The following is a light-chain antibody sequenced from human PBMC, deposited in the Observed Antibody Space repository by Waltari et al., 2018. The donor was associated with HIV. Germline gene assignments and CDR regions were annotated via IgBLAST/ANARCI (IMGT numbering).Light chain of an antibody. V-gene: IGKV1-8*01. CDR2: AAS. Sequence: IRMTQSPSSFSASTGDRVTITCRASQGISSYLAWYQQKPGKAPKLLIYAASTLQSGVPSRFSGSGSGTDFTLTISCLQSEDFATYYCQQYYSYPLTIGGGTKVEIK. J-gene: IGKJ4*01. CDR3: QQYYSYPLT. CDR1: QGISSY.